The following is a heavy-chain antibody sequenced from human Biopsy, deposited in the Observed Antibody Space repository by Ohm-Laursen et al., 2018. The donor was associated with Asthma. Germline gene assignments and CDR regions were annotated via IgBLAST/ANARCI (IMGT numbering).Heavy chain of an antibody. J-gene: IGHJ6*02. D-gene: IGHD3-10*01. Sequence: GSSVQVSCKTSGYTFNSAGITWVRQAPGQGLEWMGWISVYNGNTKVAQKLQDRVTMTTDTSTSTAYMELRSLRSDDTAVYFCARAVDYSHYYGIDVWGQGTTVTVS. V-gene: IGHV1-18*01. CDR1: GYTFNSAG. CDR3: ARAVDYSHYYGIDV. CDR2: ISVYNGNT.